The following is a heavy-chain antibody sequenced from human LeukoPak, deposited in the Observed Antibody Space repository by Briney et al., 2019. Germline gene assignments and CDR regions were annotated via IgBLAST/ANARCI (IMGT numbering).Heavy chain of an antibody. J-gene: IGHJ5*02. Sequence: GASVKVSCKVSGYTLTELSMHWVRQAPGKGLEWMGGFDPEDGETIYAQKFQGRVTMTEDTSTDTAYMELSSLRSEDTAVYYCATDLTYYDSSGYYPLTSWGQGTLVTVSS. CDR3: ATDLTYYDSSGYYPLTS. V-gene: IGHV1-24*01. CDR2: FDPEDGET. CDR1: GYTLTELS. D-gene: IGHD3-22*01.